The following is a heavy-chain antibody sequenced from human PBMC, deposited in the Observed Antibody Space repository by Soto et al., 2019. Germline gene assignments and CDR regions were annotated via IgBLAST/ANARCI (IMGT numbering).Heavy chain of an antibody. V-gene: IGHV4-4*07. J-gene: IGHJ4*02. CDR1: GGSISSYY. CDR2: IYTSGST. D-gene: IGHD6-13*01. Sequence: QVQLQESGPGLVKPSETLSLTCTVSGGSISSYYWSWIRQPAGKGLEWIGRIYTSGSTNYNPSLKSRVTMSVDTSKTQFSLKLSSVTAADTAVYYCARGSGGGSYISSWFDYWGQGTLVTVSS. CDR3: ARGSGGGSYISSWFDY.